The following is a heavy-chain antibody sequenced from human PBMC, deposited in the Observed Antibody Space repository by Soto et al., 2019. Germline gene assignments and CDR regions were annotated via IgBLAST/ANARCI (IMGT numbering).Heavy chain of an antibody. J-gene: IGHJ4*02. D-gene: IGHD2-8*01. CDR1: GDSITPNGYY. V-gene: IGHV4-39*01. CDR3: ARSHYTYGLLIDY. Sequence: PSVTLCLTCSVSGDSITPNGYYWGWIRQPPGKGLQWIGNVYWTGSTFSHPSLTSRVFISVATSKNEFSLRLTSVTAADTAVYYCARSHYTYGLLIDYWGPGTLVTVSS. CDR2: VYWTGST.